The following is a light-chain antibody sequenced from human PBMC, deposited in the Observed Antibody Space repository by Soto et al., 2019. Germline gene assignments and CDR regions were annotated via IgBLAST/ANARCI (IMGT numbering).Light chain of an antibody. CDR1: NNGSKS. CDR3: QVWDSSSDHHVV. J-gene: IGLJ2*01. Sequence: SYELTQPPSVSVAPGKTARITCGGNNNGSKSVQWYQQKPDQAPVLVIYYDSDRPSGIPERFSGSNSGNTATLTISRVEAGDEADYYCQVWDSSSDHHVVFGGGTKVTVL. V-gene: IGLV3-21*04. CDR2: YDS.